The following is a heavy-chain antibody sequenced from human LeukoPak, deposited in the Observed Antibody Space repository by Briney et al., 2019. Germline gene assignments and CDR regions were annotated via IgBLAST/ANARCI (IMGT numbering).Heavy chain of an antibody. CDR3: ARDLGTSGWYTFDF. CDR2: TYYRSKWYD. D-gene: IGHD6-19*01. V-gene: IGHV6-1*01. Sequence: KPSQTLSLTCAISGDSVSSKNGAWNWIRQSPSRGLEWLGRTYYRSKWYDEYADSVKGRVPISPDTSKNQFSLHVYSVTPEDTAVYYCARDLGTSGWYTFDFWGQGTLVTVSS. J-gene: IGHJ5*01. CDR1: GDSVSSKNGA.